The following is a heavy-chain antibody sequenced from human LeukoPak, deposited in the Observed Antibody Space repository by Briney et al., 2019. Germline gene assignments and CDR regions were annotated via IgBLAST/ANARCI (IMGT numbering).Heavy chain of an antibody. V-gene: IGHV4-59*01. Sequence: SETLSLTCTVSGDSISSYYWSWIRQPPGKGLEWIGYIYYSGSTNYNPSLKSRVTISVDTSKNQFSLNLSSVTAADTAVYYCARGGVVMDVWSKGTTVTVSS. J-gene: IGHJ6*03. D-gene: IGHD2-15*01. CDR1: GDSISSYY. CDR3: ARGGVVMDV. CDR2: IYYSGST.